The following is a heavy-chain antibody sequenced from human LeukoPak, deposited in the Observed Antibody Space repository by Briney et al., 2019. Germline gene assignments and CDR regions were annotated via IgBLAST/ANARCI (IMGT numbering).Heavy chain of an antibody. J-gene: IGHJ4*02. V-gene: IGHV3-48*01. CDR1: GFSFGSYS. CDR3: ARENAWGYFDF. CDR2: ISPSSSSI. Sequence: GGSLRLSFVASGFSFGSYSINWVRQAPGKGLEWVSYISPSSSSIYFADSVKGRFTISRDNAQNSLYLQMNSLRAEDTAVYYCARENAWGYFDFWGQGTLVTVSS. D-gene: IGHD7-27*01.